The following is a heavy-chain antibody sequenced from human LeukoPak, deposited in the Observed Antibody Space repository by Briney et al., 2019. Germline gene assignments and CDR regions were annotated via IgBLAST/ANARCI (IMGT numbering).Heavy chain of an antibody. Sequence: PGGSLRLSCAASGFTFSSYWMSWVRQAPGKGPEWVANIKYDGREKWYVDSVKGRFTISRDNAKNSLYLQMNSLRAEDTAVYYCAREPVRMRFMDVWGKGTTVTVSS. CDR3: AREPVRMRFMDV. CDR1: GFTFSSYW. CDR2: IKYDGREK. V-gene: IGHV3-7*01. J-gene: IGHJ6*04.